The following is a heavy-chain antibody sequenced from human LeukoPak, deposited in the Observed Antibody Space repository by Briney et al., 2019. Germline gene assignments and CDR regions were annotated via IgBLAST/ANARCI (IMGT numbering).Heavy chain of an antibody. V-gene: IGHV4-61*02. CDR2: IYTSGST. J-gene: IGHJ4*02. CDR1: GGSISSGSYY. Sequence: SQTLSLTCTVSGGSISSGSYYWSWIRQPAGKGLEWIGRIYTSGSTNYNPSLKSRVTISVDTSKNQFSLKLSSVTAADTVVYYCARDQGQRPFDYWGQGTLVTVSS. CDR3: ARDQGQRPFDY.